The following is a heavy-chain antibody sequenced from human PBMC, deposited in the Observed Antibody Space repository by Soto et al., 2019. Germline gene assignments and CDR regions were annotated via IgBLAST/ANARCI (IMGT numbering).Heavy chain of an antibody. V-gene: IGHV3-49*03. CDR2: IRSKAYGGTT. CDR3: ISNPDYVWGIYRHFDY. Sequence: QLGGSLRLSCTASGFTFGDYAMSWFRQAPGKGLEWVGFIRSKAYGGTTEYAASVKGRFTISRDDSKNIAYLQMNSLKTEDTAVYYCISNPDYVWGIYRHFDYWGQGTLVTVSS. D-gene: IGHD3-16*02. J-gene: IGHJ4*02. CDR1: GFTFGDYA.